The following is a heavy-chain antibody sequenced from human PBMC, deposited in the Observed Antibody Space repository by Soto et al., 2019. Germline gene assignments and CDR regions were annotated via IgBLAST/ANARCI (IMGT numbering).Heavy chain of an antibody. CDR1: GFTVSSYA. J-gene: IGHJ4*02. V-gene: IGHV3-23*01. Sequence: GGSLRLSCAASGFTVSSYAMSWVRQAPGKGLEWVSAISGSGGSTYYADSVKGRFTISRDNSKNTLYLQMNSLRAEDTAVYYCARDYLVVPHRVIDYWGQGTLVTVSS. CDR3: ARDYLVVPHRVIDY. CDR2: ISGSGGST. D-gene: IGHD2-2*01.